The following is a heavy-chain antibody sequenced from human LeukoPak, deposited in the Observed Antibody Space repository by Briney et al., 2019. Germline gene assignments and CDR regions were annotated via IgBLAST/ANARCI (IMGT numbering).Heavy chain of an antibody. D-gene: IGHD1-1*01. J-gene: IGHJ4*02. V-gene: IGHV3-30*02. CDR3: SGQTGTTWVLGY. CDR1: GFTFSSYG. Sequence: GGSLRLSCAASGFTFSSYGMHWVRQAPGKGLEWVAFIRYDGSNKYYADSVKGRFTISRDNSKNTLYLQMNSLRAEDTAVYYCSGQTGTTWVLGYWGQGTLVTVSS. CDR2: IRYDGSNK.